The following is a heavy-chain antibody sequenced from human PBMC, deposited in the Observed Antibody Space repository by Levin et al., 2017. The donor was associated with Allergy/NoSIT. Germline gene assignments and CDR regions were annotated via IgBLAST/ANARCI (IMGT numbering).Heavy chain of an antibody. CDR2: ISYDGSNK. Sequence: PGGSLRLSCAASGFTFSSYAMHWVRQAPGKGLEWVAVISYDGSNKYYADSVKGRFTISRDNSKNTLYLQMNSLRAEDTAVYYCARDYYDSSGYYEGSFNYWGQGTLVTVSS. CDR1: GFTFSSYA. J-gene: IGHJ4*02. V-gene: IGHV3-30*04. CDR3: ARDYYDSSGYYEGSFNY. D-gene: IGHD3-22*01.